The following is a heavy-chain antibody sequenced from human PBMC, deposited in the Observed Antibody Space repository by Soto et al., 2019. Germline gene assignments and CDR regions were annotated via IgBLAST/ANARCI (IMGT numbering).Heavy chain of an antibody. Sequence: EVQLVESGGGLVQPGGSLRLSCAASGFTFSSYWMHWVRQVPGKGLVWVSRINSDGSSTSYADSVKGRFTISGDNDKNTLYLQMNSLRAEDTAVYYCARVGSWSGSYYYMDVWGKGTTVTVSS. CDR3: ARVGSWSGSYYYMDV. D-gene: IGHD3-3*01. V-gene: IGHV3-74*01. CDR2: INSDGSST. J-gene: IGHJ6*03. CDR1: GFTFSSYW.